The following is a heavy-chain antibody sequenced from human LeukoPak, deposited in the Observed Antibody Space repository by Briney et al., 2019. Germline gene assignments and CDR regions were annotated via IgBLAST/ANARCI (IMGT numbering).Heavy chain of an antibody. V-gene: IGHV4-30-4*01. CDR1: GGSISSGDYY. Sequence: SETLSLTCTVSGGSISSGDYYWSWIRQPPGKGLEWIGYIHYSGSTYYNPSLKSRVTISVDTSKNQFSLKLSSVTAADTAVYYCARGGFYDFWSGYYTSLERWGQGTLVTVSS. CDR2: IHYSGST. J-gene: IGHJ4*02. D-gene: IGHD3-3*01. CDR3: ARGGFYDFWSGYYTSLER.